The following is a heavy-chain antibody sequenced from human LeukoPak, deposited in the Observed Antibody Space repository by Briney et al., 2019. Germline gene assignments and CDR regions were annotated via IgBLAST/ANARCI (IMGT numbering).Heavy chain of an antibody. CDR2: ISSSSSYI. Sequence: GRSLRLSCAASGFTFSSYSMNWVRQAPGKGLEWVSSISSSSSYIYYADSVKGRFTISRDNAKNSLYLQMNSLRAEDTAVYYCARDLGQVSCYCDYWGQGTLVTVSS. J-gene: IGHJ4*02. D-gene: IGHD2-15*01. V-gene: IGHV3-21*01. CDR3: ARDLGQVSCYCDY. CDR1: GFTFSSYS.